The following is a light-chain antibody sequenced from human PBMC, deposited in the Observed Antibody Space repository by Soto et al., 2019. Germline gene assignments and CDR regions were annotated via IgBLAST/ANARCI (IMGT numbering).Light chain of an antibody. CDR2: KAY. CDR3: QHYNSYSEA. CDR1: QTISSW. V-gene: IGKV1-5*03. J-gene: IGKJ1*01. Sequence: DIQITQSPSTLSGSVGDRVTITCRASQTISSWLAWYGQKPGKAPKLLIYKAYTLKSGVPSRFSGSGAGTECTRTISSLQPDDVATDYCQHYNSYSEAFGQGTKVDIK.